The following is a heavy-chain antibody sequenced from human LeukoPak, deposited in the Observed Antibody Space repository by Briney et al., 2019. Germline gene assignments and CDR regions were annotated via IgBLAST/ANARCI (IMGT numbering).Heavy chain of an antibody. CDR1: GFTFSSYG. CDR3: ARVEGGYTYVYDY. V-gene: IGHV3-30*02. Sequence: PGGSLRLSCAASGFTFSSYGMHWVRQAPGKGLEWVAFIRYDGSNKYYADSVKGRFTISRDNAKNSLWLQMNSLRAEDTAVYYCARVEGGYTYVYDYWGQGTLVTVSS. CDR2: IRYDGSNK. J-gene: IGHJ4*02. D-gene: IGHD5-18*01.